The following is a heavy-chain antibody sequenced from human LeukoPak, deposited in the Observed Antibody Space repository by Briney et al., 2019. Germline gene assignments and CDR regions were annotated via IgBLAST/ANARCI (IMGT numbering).Heavy chain of an antibody. CDR1: GFTFSSCS. D-gene: IGHD3-10*01. CDR3: ARTGRNLDY. Sequence: GGSLRLSCAASGFTFSSCSMSWVRQAPGKGLEWVANIKQDGSDKYYVDSVRGRFTISRDNAKNSLYLQMDSLRAEDTAVYYCARTGRNLDYWGQGTPVTVSS. J-gene: IGHJ4*02. CDR2: IKQDGSDK. V-gene: IGHV3-7*05.